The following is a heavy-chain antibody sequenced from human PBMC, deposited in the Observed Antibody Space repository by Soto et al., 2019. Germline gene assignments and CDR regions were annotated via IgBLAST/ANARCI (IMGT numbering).Heavy chain of an antibody. CDR1: GFTFSSYG. CDR3: AKDRECSGGGCYSGRLDY. D-gene: IGHD2-15*01. J-gene: IGHJ4*02. CDR2: ISYDGTNK. V-gene: IGHV3-30*18. Sequence: QVQLVESGGGVVQPGRSLRLSCAASGFTFSSYGMHWVRQAPGKGLEWVAVISYDGTNKYYADSVKGRFTISRDNSKNTLYLQMNSLRAEDTAVYYCAKDRECSGGGCYSGRLDYWGQGTLVTVSS.